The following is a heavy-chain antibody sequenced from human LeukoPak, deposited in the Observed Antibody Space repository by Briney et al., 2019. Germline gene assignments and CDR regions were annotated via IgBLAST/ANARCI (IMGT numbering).Heavy chain of an antibody. V-gene: IGHV3-48*03. J-gene: IGHJ6*04. CDR1: GLTFRSYE. CDR3: AELGITMIGGV. CDR2: ISSSGSTI. D-gene: IGHD3-10*02. Sequence: GGSLRLSSAASGLTFRSYEMNWVRQAPGTGLEWVSYISSSGSTIYYADSVKGRFTISRDNAKNSLYLQMNSLRAEDTAVYYCAELGITMIGGVWGKGTTVTISS.